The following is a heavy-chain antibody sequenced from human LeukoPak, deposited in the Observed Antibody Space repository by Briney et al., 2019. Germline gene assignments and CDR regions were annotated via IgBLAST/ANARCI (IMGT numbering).Heavy chain of an antibody. V-gene: IGHV4-34*01. CDR3: VRGPYGSGISNWFDP. CDR2: INHSGST. D-gene: IGHD3-10*01. CDR1: GGSFSGYY. Sequence: SETLSLTCAVYGGSFSGYYWSWIRQPPGKGLEWIGEINHSGSTNYNPSLKSRVTISVDTSKNQFSLKLTSVTAADTAVYYCVRGPYGSGISNWFDPWGQGTLVIVSS. J-gene: IGHJ5*02.